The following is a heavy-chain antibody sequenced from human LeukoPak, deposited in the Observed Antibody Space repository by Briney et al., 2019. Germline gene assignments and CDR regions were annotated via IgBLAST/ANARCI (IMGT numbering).Heavy chain of an antibody. D-gene: IGHD3-10*01. J-gene: IGHJ5*02. CDR3: ARPLKYYYGSETYFWFDP. CDR1: GFTFSNFW. Sequence: GGSLRLSCEASGFTFSNFWMSWVRQAPGKGLEWVANIKQDGSEKYYVDSVKGRFTISRDNAKNSLYLQMNSLRAEDTAVYYCARPLKYYYGSETYFWFDPWGQGTLVTVSS. V-gene: IGHV3-7*01. CDR2: IKQDGSEK.